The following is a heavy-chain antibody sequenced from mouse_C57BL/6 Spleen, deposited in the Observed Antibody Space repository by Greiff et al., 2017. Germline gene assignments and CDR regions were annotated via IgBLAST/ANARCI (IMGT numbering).Heavy chain of an antibody. D-gene: IGHD2-2*01. Sequence: QVQLQQPGAELVKPGASVKMSCKASGYTFTSYWITWVKQRPGQGLEWIGDIYPGSGSTNYNEKFKSKATLTADTSSSTAYMQLSSLTSEDSAVYYCARSGVTTYFGYWGQGTTLTVSS. V-gene: IGHV1-55*01. CDR1: GYTFTSYW. CDR3: ARSGVTTYFGY. J-gene: IGHJ2*01. CDR2: IYPGSGST.